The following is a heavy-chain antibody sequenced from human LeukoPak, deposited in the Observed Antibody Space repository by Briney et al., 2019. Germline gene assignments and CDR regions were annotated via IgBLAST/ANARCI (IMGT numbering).Heavy chain of an antibody. V-gene: IGHV3-11*04. CDR1: GLTFSGYS. CDR2: ISNSGSI. Sequence: GGSLRLSCGASGLTFSGYSMTWIRQAPGKGLEWVSHISNSGSIYADSVKGRFTISRDNAKNSLYLQMNSLRAEDTAVYYCARDGNFDFWGQGTMVTVSS. J-gene: IGHJ3*01. CDR3: ARDGNFDF.